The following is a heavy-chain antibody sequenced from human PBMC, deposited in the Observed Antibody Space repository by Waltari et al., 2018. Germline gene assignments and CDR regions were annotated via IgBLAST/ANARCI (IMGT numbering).Heavy chain of an antibody. V-gene: IGHV4-39*01. J-gene: IGHJ5*02. CDR3: ARAECSTSSCFFVSGFDP. CDR1: SVSLSSGAFS. Sequence: QLHLQESGPELVEPSETLYLTCTVSSVSLSSGAFSWGWIRQPAGKGPEWIGNIYYSGSTYYNPSLESRVAISVDTSRNQFFLSLTSVTAADAAVYYCARAECSTSSCFFVSGFDPWGQGIHVTVSS. D-gene: IGHD6-6*01. CDR2: IYYSGST.